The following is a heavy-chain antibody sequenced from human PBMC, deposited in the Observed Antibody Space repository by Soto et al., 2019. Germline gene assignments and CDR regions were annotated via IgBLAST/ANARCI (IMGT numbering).Heavy chain of an antibody. CDR1: GGSVSNSIYY. Sequence: SETLSLTCTVSGGSVSNSIYYWGWIRQSPGKGLEWIGSVYYRGRSYSKSSVKSRVTISVDTSKNQFSLNLNSVTASDTAVYFCVSQRTSVLTQAYFDYWGPGSLVTVSS. J-gene: IGHJ4*02. CDR3: VSQRTSVLTQAYFDY. CDR2: VYYRGRS. D-gene: IGHD2-8*01. V-gene: IGHV4-39*01.